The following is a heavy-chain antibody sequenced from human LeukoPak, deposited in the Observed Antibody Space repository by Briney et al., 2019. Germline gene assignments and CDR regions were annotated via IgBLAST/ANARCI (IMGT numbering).Heavy chain of an antibody. D-gene: IGHD3-3*01. J-gene: IGHJ4*02. CDR2: ISGSGGST. Sequence: PGGSLRLSCAASGFTFSSYAMHWVRQAPGKGLEWVSAISGSGGSTYYADSVKGRFSISRDNSKNTLYLQMSSLRAEDTAVYYCAKDPYYDFWSGYDYWGQGTLVTVSS. V-gene: IGHV3-23*01. CDR3: AKDPYYDFWSGYDY. CDR1: GFTFSSYA.